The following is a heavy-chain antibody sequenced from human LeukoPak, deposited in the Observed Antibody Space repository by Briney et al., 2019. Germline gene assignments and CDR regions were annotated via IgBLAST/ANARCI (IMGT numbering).Heavy chain of an antibody. J-gene: IGHJ4*02. CDR2: FNHRGST. V-gene: IGHV4-34*01. CDR3: ASSVGSTDY. D-gene: IGHD1-26*01. CDR1: GESLSKYY. Sequence: PSETLSLTCAVYGESLSKYYWTWIRQSPGKGLEWIGEFNHRGSTNHNPSLKSRVTLSVDTSKHQFSLKLTSLTAADAAVYYCASSVGSTDYWGQGTLVTVSS.